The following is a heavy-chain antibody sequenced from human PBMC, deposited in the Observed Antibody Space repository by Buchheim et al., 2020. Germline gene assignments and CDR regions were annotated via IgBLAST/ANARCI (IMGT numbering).Heavy chain of an antibody. CDR1: GFTFSSYA. CDR3: AREYVGLVSVAHDDYYDSQYNWFDP. V-gene: IGHV3-23*01. CDR2: ISGSGGST. D-gene: IGHD3-22*01. Sequence: EVQLLESGGGLVQPGGSLRLSCAASGFTFSSYAMSWVRQAPGKGLEWVSAISGSGGSTYYADSVKGRFTISRDNSKNTLYLQMNSLRAEDTAVYYCAREYVGLVSVAHDDYYDSQYNWFDPWGQGTL. J-gene: IGHJ5*02.